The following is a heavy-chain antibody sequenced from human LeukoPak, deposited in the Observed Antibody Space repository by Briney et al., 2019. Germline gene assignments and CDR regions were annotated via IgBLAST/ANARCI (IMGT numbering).Heavy chain of an antibody. J-gene: IGHJ4*02. Sequence: ASVKVSCKASGYTFTGYYMHWVRQAPGQGLEWMGWINPNSGGTNYAQKFQGRVTMTRDTSISTAYMELSRLRSDDTAVYYCARVLDGGGGEGDYFDYWGQGALVTVSS. D-gene: IGHD3-16*01. V-gene: IGHV1-2*02. CDR2: INPNSGGT. CDR1: GYTFTGYY. CDR3: ARVLDGGGGEGDYFDY.